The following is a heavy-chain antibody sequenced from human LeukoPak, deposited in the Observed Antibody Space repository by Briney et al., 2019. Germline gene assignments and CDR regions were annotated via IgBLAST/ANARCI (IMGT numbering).Heavy chain of an antibody. CDR3: ARDGRSFDY. V-gene: IGHV3-30*02. CDR2: IRYDGSNK. CDR1: GFTFSSYS. Sequence: PGGSLRLSCATSGFTFSSYSMIWVRKAPGKALEWVAFIRYDGSNKYYADSVKGRFTISRDNSKNTLYLQMNSLRAEDTAVYYCARDGRSFDYWGQGTLVTVSS. D-gene: IGHD3-3*01. J-gene: IGHJ4*02.